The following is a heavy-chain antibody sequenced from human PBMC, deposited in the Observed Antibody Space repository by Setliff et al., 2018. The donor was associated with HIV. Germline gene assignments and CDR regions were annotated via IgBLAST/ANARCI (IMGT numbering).Heavy chain of an antibody. J-gene: IGHJ3*02. V-gene: IGHV1-69*10. CDR1: GGTFSSYA. CDR2: IIPILGIA. Sequence: ASVKVSCKASGGTFSSYAISWVRQAPGQGLEWMGGIIPILGIANYAQKFQERVTITRDMSTSTAYMELSSLRSEDTAVYYCAADPAGPLDGFDIWGQGTMVTRLL. D-gene: IGHD2-2*01. CDR3: AADPAGPLDGFDI.